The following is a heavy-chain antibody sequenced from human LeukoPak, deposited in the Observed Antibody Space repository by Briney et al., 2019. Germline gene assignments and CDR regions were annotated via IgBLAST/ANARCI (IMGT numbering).Heavy chain of an antibody. J-gene: IGHJ4*02. Sequence: SGGSLRLSCAASGFTFSSYAMSWVRQAPGKGLEWVSAISGSGGSTYYADSVKGRFTISRDNAKNSLYLQMNSLRAEDTAVYYCARDRGVSHWGQGTLVTVSS. CDR2: ISGSGGST. D-gene: IGHD3-16*01. CDR3: ARDRGVSH. V-gene: IGHV3-23*01. CDR1: GFTFSSYA.